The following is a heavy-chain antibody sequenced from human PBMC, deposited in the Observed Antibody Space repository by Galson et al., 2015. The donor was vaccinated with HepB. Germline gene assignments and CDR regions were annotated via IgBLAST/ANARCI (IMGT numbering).Heavy chain of an antibody. J-gene: IGHJ5*02. D-gene: IGHD2-2*01. CDR1: GFSLTTGVG. CDR3: AHETGYANARWFDP. CDR2: IYWDDDK. Sequence: PALVKPTQTLTLTCTFSGFSLTTGVGVGWIRQPPGKALEWLALIYWDDDKRYNLSLKNRLTITKDTSKNQVVLRMTNMDPVDTATYYCAHETGYANARWFDPWGRGTLVTVSS. V-gene: IGHV2-5*02.